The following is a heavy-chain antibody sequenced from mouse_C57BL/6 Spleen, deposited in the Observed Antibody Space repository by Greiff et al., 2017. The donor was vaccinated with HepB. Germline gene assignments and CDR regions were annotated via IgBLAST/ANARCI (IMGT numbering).Heavy chain of an antibody. J-gene: IGHJ4*01. CDR1: GYTFTSYW. CDR2: IDPSDSET. CDR3: AREGYYGNYGGAMDY. V-gene: IGHV1-52*01. D-gene: IGHD2-1*01. Sequence: QVQLQQPGAELVRPGSSVKLSCKASGYTFTSYWMHWVKQRPIQGLEWIGNIDPSDSETHYNQKFKDKATLTVDKSSSTAYMQLSSLTSEDSAVYYCAREGYYGNYGGAMDYWGQGTSVTVSS.